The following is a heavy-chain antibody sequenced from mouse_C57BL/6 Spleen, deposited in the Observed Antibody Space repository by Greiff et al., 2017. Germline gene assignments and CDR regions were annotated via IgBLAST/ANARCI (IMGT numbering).Heavy chain of an antibody. D-gene: IGHD1-1*01. Sequence: ESGPGLVKPSQSLSLTCSVTGYSITSGYYWNWIRQFPGNKLEWMGYISYDGSNNYNPSLKNRISITRDTSKNQFFLKLNSVTTEDTATYYCARDPHYYGSSYEVYFDVWGTGTTVTVSS. CDR3: ARDPHYYGSSYEVYFDV. V-gene: IGHV3-6*01. J-gene: IGHJ1*03. CDR1: GYSITSGYY. CDR2: ISYDGSN.